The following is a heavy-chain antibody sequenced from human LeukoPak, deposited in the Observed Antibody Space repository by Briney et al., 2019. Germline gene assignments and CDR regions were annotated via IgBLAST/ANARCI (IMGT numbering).Heavy chain of an antibody. CDR3: PRDVSSGYLGFDY. J-gene: IGHJ4*02. D-gene: IGHD3-22*01. Sequence: PGGSLRLSCAASGFTFSTYVMQGVRQAPGKGLEWVAAIWYDGSEKYYADSVKGRFTTSRDNSKNTLYVQMNSLRAEDTAVYYCPRDVSSGYLGFDYWGQGTLVTVSS. CDR2: IWYDGSEK. V-gene: IGHV3-33*01. CDR1: GFTFSTYV.